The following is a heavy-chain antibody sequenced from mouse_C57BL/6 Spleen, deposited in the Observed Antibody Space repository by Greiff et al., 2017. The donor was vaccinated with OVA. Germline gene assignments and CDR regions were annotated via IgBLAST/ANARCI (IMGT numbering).Heavy chain of an antibody. CDR3: ARLEIYDGYYEVRDYAMDY. Sequence: VHVKQSGPELVKPGASVKIPCKASGYTFTDYNMDWVKQSHGKSLEWIGDINPNNGGTIYNQKFKGKATLTVDKSSSTAYMELRSLTSEDTAVYYCARLEIYDGYYEVRDYAMDYWGQGTSVTVSS. J-gene: IGHJ4*01. CDR1: GYTFTDYN. CDR2: INPNNGGT. V-gene: IGHV1-18*01. D-gene: IGHD2-3*01.